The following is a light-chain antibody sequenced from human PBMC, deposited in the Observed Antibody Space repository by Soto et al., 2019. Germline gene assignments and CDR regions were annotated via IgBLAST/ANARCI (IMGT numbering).Light chain of an antibody. CDR3: QQYNNWPPLFT. Sequence: EILMTQSPATLSVSPGERATLSCRASQSVSSNLAWYQQKPGQAPRLLIYGASTRATGIPARFSGSGSGTEFTLTISSLQSEDFAVYYCQQYNNWPPLFTFVPGTKVDIK. J-gene: IGKJ3*01. CDR1: QSVSSN. CDR2: GAS. V-gene: IGKV3-15*01.